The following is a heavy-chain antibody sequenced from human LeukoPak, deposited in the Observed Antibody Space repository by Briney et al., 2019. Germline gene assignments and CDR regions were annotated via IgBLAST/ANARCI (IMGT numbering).Heavy chain of an antibody. CDR3: ARGAWMGATNPRY. J-gene: IGHJ4*02. CDR2: ISSSSSYI. D-gene: IGHD1-26*01. Sequence: GGSLRLSRAASGFTFSSYSMNWVRQAPGKGLEWVSSISSSSSYIYYADSVKGRFTISRDNAKNSLYLQMNSLRAEDTAVYYCARGAWMGATNPRYWGQGTLVTVSS. V-gene: IGHV3-21*01. CDR1: GFTFSSYS.